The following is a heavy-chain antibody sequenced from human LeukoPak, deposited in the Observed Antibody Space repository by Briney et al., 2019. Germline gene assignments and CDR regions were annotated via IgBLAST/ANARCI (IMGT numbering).Heavy chain of an antibody. CDR3: VRDRGEFSYSHDY. D-gene: IGHD2/OR15-2a*01. J-gene: IGHJ4*02. CDR2: INHSGST. CDR1: GYCGSGGYY. Sequence: SETLSLNGTVAGYCGSGGYYWGWVRRHPGKGLEWIGEINHSGSTNYNPSLKSRVTISLDTSENQFSLRLSSVTAADTAVYYCVRDRGEFSYSHDYWGQGTLVTVSS. V-gene: IGHV4-38-2*02.